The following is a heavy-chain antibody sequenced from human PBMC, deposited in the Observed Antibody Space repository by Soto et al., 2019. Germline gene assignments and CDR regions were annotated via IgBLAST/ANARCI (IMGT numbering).Heavy chain of an antibody. CDR3: ARREIQXPIDY. J-gene: IGHJ4*02. V-gene: IGHV4-28*01. CDR2: IYYSGTT. D-gene: IGHD1-26*01. Sequence: SETLSLTCAVSAYSISSGNWGGWIRQPPGRGLEWIGYIYYSGTTYYNPSLKSRVTMSVDTSKNQFSLKLTSVTAVDTAVYYCARREIQXPIDYWGQGTLVT. CDR1: AYSISSGNW.